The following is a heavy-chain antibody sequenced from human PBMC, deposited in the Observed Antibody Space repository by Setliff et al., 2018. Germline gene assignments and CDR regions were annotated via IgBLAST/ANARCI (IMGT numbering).Heavy chain of an antibody. CDR2: IGTTGII. D-gene: IGHD2-21*02. CDR1: GFNFGSYT. CDR3: ARGKTDLAY. V-gene: IGHV3-48*01. Sequence: GESLKISCAASGFNFGSYTMNWVRQTPGRGLEWISSIGTTGIINYADSVEGRFNISRDNVKNSLNLQMNSLRAEDTAVYYCARGKTDLAYWGQGTLVTVSS. J-gene: IGHJ4*02.